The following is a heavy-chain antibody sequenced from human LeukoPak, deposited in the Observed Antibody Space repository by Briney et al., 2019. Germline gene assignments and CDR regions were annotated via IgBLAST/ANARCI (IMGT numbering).Heavy chain of an antibody. CDR1: GYTFTKYW. Sequence: GESLKISCKGSGYTFTKYWIGWVRQMPGKGLEWMGIIHPADSDTRYSPSFQGQVTISADKSISTAYLRWNSLKVSDTAMYYCTSGGDWGDVFDIWGQGTMVTVSS. CDR2: IHPADSDT. J-gene: IGHJ3*02. CDR3: TSGGDWGDVFDI. V-gene: IGHV5-51*01. D-gene: IGHD2-21*02.